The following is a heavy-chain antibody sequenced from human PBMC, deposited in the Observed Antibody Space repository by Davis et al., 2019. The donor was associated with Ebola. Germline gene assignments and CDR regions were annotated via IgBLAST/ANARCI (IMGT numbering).Heavy chain of an antibody. V-gene: IGHV5-51*01. CDR2: IYPGDSDT. J-gene: IGHJ3*02. CDR3: ARRGSYAGDAFDI. CDR1: GYYFTTYW. Sequence: GESLKISCKGSGYYFTTYWIGWVRQMPGKGLEWMGIIYPGDSDTRYSPSFHGQVTISADKSISTAYLQWSSLKASDTAMYYCARRGSYAGDAFDIWGQGTMVTVSS. D-gene: IGHD1-26*01.